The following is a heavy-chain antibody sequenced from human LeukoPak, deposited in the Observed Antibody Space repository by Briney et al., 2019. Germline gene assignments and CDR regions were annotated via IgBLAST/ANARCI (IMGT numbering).Heavy chain of an antibody. D-gene: IGHD3-3*01. J-gene: IGHJ4*02. CDR3: ARVYRDDFWSGYSTHFDY. CDR2: INYSGSA. V-gene: IGHV4-59*01. CDR1: GGSISNYY. Sequence: PSETLSLTCTASGGSISNYYWSWIRQPPGKGLEWIGYINYSGSANYNPSLKSRVTMSVDTSKNQFSLKLTSVTAADAAVYYCARVYRDDFWSGYSTHFDYWGQGTLVTVSS.